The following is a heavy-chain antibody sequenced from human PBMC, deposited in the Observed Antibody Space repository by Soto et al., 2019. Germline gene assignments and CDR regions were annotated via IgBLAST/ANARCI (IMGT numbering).Heavy chain of an antibody. CDR1: GFTFSSYW. CDR2: INSDGSST. Sequence: GGSLRLSCAASGFTFSSYWMHWVRQAPGKGLVWVSRINSDGSSTSYADSVKGRFTISRDNAKNTLYLQMNSLRAEDTAVYYCARDRYNYDFWSGYYDYYYYYYMDVWGKGTTVTVSS. J-gene: IGHJ6*03. V-gene: IGHV3-74*01. CDR3: ARDRYNYDFWSGYYDYYYYYYMDV. D-gene: IGHD3-3*01.